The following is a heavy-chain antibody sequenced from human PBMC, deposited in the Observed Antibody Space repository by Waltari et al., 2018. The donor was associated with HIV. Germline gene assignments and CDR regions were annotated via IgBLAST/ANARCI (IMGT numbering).Heavy chain of an antibody. CDR1: GGSISSGSYY. CDR2: IYTSGST. Sequence: QVQLQESGPGLVKPSQTLSLTCTVSGGSISSGSYYWSWIRQPAGKGLEWIGRIYTSGSTNYNPSLKSRVTISVDTSKNQFSLKLSSVTAADTAVYYCARAANSLEWLLYRANSPHNWFDPWGQGTLVTVSS. J-gene: IGHJ5*02. V-gene: IGHV4-61*02. CDR3: ARAANSLEWLLYRANSPHNWFDP. D-gene: IGHD3-3*01.